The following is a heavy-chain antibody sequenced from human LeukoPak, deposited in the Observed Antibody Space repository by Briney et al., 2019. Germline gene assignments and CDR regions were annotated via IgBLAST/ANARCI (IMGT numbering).Heavy chain of an antibody. V-gene: IGHV4-38-2*02. CDR2: IYHSGST. CDR3: ARGKRGDGYKPPDY. Sequence: PSETLSLTCTVSGYSISSGYYWGWNRQPPGKGLEWIGSIYHSGSTYYNPSLKSRVTISVDTSKNQFSLKLSSVTAADTAVYYCARGKRGDGYKPPDYWGQGTLVTVSS. D-gene: IGHD5-24*01. CDR1: GYSISSGYY. J-gene: IGHJ4*02.